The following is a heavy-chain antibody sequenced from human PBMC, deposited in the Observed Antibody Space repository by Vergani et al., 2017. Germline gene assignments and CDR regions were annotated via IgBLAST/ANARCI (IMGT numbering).Heavy chain of an antibody. V-gene: IGHV3-64*01. CDR3: ARDSKQYCSSTSCPFDY. Sequence: EVNLVESGGGLVQPGGSLRLSCAASGFTFRNYIMHWVRQTPGRGLEYVSGISRDGGDTYHANSVRGRFTISRDNSKNSLYLQIYSLRAEDTAVYYCARDSKQYCSSTSCPFDYWGQGTLVTVSS. CDR2: ISRDGGDT. J-gene: IGHJ4*02. D-gene: IGHD2-2*01. CDR1: GFTFRNYI.